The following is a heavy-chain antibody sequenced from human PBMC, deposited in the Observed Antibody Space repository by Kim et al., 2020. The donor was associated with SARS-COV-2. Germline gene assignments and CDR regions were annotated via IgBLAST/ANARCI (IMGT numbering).Heavy chain of an antibody. CDR2: INHSGST. CDR3: ARVTTRSQYCSSTSCYGPVDGMDV. Sequence: SETLSLTCAVYGGSFSGYYWSWIRQPPGKGLEWIGEINHSGSTNYNPSLKSRVTISVDTSKNQFSLKLSSVTAADTAVYYCARVTTRSQYCSSTSCYGPVDGMDVWGQGTTVTVSS. J-gene: IGHJ6*02. V-gene: IGHV4-34*01. D-gene: IGHD2-2*01. CDR1: GGSFSGYY.